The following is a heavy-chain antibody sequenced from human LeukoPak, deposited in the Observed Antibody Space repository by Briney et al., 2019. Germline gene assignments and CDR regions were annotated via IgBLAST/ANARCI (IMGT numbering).Heavy chain of an antibody. J-gene: IGHJ6*03. Sequence: GASVKVSCKASGYTFTSYDINWVRQATGQGLEWMGWMNPNSGNTGYAQKFQGRVTITRNTSISTAYMELSSLRSEDTAVYYCARGLEERTKDYYYYYMDVWGKGTTVTVSS. CDR2: MNPNSGNT. CDR3: ARGLEERTKDYYYYYMDV. CDR1: GYTFTSYD. V-gene: IGHV1-8*03. D-gene: IGHD1-1*01.